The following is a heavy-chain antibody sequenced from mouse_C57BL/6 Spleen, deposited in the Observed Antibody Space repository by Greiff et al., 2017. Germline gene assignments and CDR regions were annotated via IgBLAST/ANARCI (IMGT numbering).Heavy chain of an antibody. CDR1: GYTFTSYW. V-gene: IGHV1-52*01. J-gene: IGHJ4*01. CDR3: ARGGSSPLGYAMDY. CDR2: IDPSDSET. D-gene: IGHD1-1*01. Sequence: QVQLQQPGAELVRPGSSVKLSCKASGYTFTSYWMHWVKQRPIQGLEWIGNIDPSDSETHYNQKFKDKATLTVDKSSSTAYMQLSSLTSEDSAVYYCARGGSSPLGYAMDYWGQGTSVTVSS.